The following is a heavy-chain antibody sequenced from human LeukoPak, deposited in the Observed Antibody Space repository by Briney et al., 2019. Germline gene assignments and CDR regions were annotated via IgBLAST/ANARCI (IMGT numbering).Heavy chain of an antibody. V-gene: IGHV1-2*04. D-gene: IGHD3-9*01. CDR2: INPNSGGT. CDR1: GYTFTGYY. CDR3: ARAYYDILTEEPIDY. Sequence: ASVKVSCKASGYTFTGYYMHWVRQAPGQGLEWMGWINPNSGGTNYAQKFQGWVTMTRDTSTSTVYMELSSLRSEDTAVYYCARAYYDILTEEPIDYWGQGTLVTVSS. J-gene: IGHJ4*02.